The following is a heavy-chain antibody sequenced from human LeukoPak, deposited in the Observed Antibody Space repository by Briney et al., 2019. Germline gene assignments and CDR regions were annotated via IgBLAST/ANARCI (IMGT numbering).Heavy chain of an antibody. J-gene: IGHJ5*02. Sequence: SVKVSCKASGGTFSSYAIGWVRQAPGQGLEWMGRIIPILGIANYAQKFQGRVTITVDKSTSTAYMKLSSLRSEDTAVYYCARGRGTVTTNWFDPWGQGTLVTVSS. CDR2: IIPILGIA. V-gene: IGHV1-69*04. CDR3: ARGRGTVTTNWFDP. CDR1: GGTFSSYA. D-gene: IGHD4-17*01.